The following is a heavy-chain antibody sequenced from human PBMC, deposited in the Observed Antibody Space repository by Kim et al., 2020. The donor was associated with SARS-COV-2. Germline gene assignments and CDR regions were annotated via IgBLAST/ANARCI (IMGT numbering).Heavy chain of an antibody. CDR3: ASEPDPDRPGYYGMDV. J-gene: IGHJ6*02. Sequence: SETLSLTCAVYGGSFSGYYWSWIRQPPGKGLEWIGEINHSGSTNYNPSLKSRVTISVDTSKNQFSLKLSSVTAADTAVYYCASEPDPDRPGYYGMDVWGQGTTVTVSS. CDR2: INHSGST. CDR1: GGSFSGYY. V-gene: IGHV4-34*01.